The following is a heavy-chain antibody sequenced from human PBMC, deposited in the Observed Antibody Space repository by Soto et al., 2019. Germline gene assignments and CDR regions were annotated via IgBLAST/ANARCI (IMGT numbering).Heavy chain of an antibody. CDR3: ARSPDLDHYYYYYYGMDV. CDR2: INPNSGGT. J-gene: IGHJ6*02. V-gene: IGHV1-2*02. CDR1: GYTFTGYY. Sequence: ASVKVSCKASGYTFTGYYMHWVRQAPGQGLEWMGWINPNSGGTNYAQKFQGRVTMTRDTSISTAYMELSRLRSDDTAVYYCARSPDLDHYYYYYYGMDVWGQGTTVTVSS.